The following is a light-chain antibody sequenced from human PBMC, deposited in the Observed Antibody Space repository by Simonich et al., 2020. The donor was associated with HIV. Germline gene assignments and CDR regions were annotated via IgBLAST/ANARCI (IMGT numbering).Light chain of an antibody. CDR1: QSLLYSNGNNY. Sequence: DIVLTQTPLSLSVTTGQPASLSCRFSQSLLYSNGNNYLDWYLQKPGQSPQLLIYLGSTRASRVPDRCSGSGSGTDFTLKISRVEAEDVGVYYCMQVLQTPYTFGQGTKLEIK. J-gene: IGKJ2*01. CDR3: MQVLQTPYT. V-gene: IGKV2-28*01. CDR2: LGS.